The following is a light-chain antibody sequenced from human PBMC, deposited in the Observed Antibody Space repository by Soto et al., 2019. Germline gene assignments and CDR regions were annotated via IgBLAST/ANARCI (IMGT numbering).Light chain of an antibody. V-gene: IGKV1-39*01. CDR1: QSISNY. CDR2: AAS. CDR3: QQTYSTPIT. J-gene: IGKJ5*01. Sequence: DIQMTQSPSSLSASVGERVTIACRASQSISNYLNWYQQRPGKAPKLLIYAASSLQSGVPSRFSGSGSGTDFTLTISSLQPEDFVTYYCQQTYSTPITFGQGTRLEI.